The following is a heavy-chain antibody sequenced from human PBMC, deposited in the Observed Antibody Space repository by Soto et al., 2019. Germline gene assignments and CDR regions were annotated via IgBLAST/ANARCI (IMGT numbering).Heavy chain of an antibody. Sequence: PSETLSLTCAVSGASISGSYYYWACLRQSPGKGPEWIGSVFYTSFTSYNPSLESRVSVSVDTSKSQFSLKLSAVTAADTAVYYCATSQKGYNWNYFDHWGQGALVTVSS. CDR1: GASISGSYYY. CDR2: VFYTSFT. V-gene: IGHV4-39*01. CDR3: ATSQKGYNWNYFDH. D-gene: IGHD1-20*01. J-gene: IGHJ4*02.